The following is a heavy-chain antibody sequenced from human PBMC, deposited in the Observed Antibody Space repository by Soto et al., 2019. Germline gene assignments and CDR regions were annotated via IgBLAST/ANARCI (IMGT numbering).Heavy chain of an antibody. J-gene: IGHJ4*02. V-gene: IGHV4-59*01. CDR2: IYYGGST. D-gene: IGHD5-12*01. CDR1: GGSISSYY. Sequence: SETLSLTCTASGGSISSYYWSWIRQPPGKGLEWIGYIYYGGSTNYNPSLKSRVTISVDTSKNQFSLKLSSVTAADTAVYYCASGYSGYDFNFDYWGQGTLVTVSS. CDR3: ASGYSGYDFNFDY.